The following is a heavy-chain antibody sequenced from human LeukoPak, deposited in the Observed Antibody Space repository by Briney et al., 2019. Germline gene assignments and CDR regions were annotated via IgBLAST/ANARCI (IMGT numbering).Heavy chain of an antibody. J-gene: IGHJ1*01. V-gene: IGHV3-48*03. Sequence: PGGSLRLSCAASGPTFSSYEMNWVRQAPGKGLEWVSYISSSGSTIYYADSVKGRFTISRDNAKNSLFLQMNSLTAEDTAVYYCARGGTLEYFQHWGQGTLVTVSS. CDR1: GPTFSSYE. CDR2: ISSSGSTI. CDR3: ARGGTLEYFQH.